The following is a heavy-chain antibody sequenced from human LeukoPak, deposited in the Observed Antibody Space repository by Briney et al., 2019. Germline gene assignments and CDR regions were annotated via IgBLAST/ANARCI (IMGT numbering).Heavy chain of an antibody. J-gene: IGHJ3*02. Sequence: SETLSLTCTVSGGSISNYFLSWVRQPAGKALKWIGRLYPRGTTNYNPSLKSRVSMSLDTSMTQFSLKLNSVTAADTAVYYCAGGGSPHIWGQGTMVTVSS. CDR3: AGGGSPHI. D-gene: IGHD1-26*01. CDR1: GGSISNYF. CDR2: LYPRGTT. V-gene: IGHV4-4*07.